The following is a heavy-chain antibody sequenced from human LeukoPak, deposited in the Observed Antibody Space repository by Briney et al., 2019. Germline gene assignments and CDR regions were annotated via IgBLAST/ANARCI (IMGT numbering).Heavy chain of an antibody. CDR1: GFDFSSNW. CDR2: IKGGGIST. Sequence: GGSLRLSCAASGFDFSSNWMHWVRHAPGQGLVWVSRIKGGGISTNYADSVKGRFTISRDIAKNTLYLQMNSLRAEDTGVYYCAKDHYWSIDYWGRGTLVTVSS. V-gene: IGHV3-74*01. J-gene: IGHJ4*02. CDR3: AKDHYWSIDY. D-gene: IGHD3-3*01.